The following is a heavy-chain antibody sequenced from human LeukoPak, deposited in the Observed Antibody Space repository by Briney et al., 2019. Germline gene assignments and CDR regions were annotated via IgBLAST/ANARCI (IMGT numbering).Heavy chain of an antibody. V-gene: IGHV3-30*02. D-gene: IGHD6-19*01. CDR3: ARVISGWGRGYYFDY. CDR2: IRYDGSNK. J-gene: IGHJ4*02. CDR1: GFTFNRFW. Sequence: GGSLRLSCGTSGFTFNRFWMSWVRQAPGKGLEWVAFIRYDGSNKYYADSVKGRFTISRDNSKNTLYLQMNSLRAEDTALYYCARVISGWGRGYYFDYWGQGTLVTVSS.